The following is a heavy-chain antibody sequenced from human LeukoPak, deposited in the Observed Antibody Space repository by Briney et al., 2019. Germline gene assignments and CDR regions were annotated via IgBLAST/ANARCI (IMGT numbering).Heavy chain of an antibody. CDR2: ISIISSYI. Sequence: PGGSLRLSFAASGFTFISYIMNWVRQAPGKGLEWGSSISIISSYIYYADSVKGRFTISRDKAKNSLYMQMNSLRAEDTAVYYCARGAVAGTGVKYWGQGTLVTVYS. V-gene: IGHV3-21*01. J-gene: IGHJ4*02. CDR1: GFTFISYI. D-gene: IGHD6-19*01. CDR3: ARGAVAGTGVKY.